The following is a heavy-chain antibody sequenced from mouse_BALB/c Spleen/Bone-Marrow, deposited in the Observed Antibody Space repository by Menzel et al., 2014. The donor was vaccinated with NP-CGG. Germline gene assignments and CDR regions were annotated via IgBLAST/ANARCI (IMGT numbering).Heavy chain of an antibody. Sequence: VKLVESGPELVRPGVSVKISCKGSGYTFTDYAMHWVKRSHAKSLEWIGVISTYSGNTNYNQKFKGKATMTVDKSSSTAYMELARLTSEDSAIYYCARAGYGSSYDWFAYWGQGTLVTVSA. D-gene: IGHD1-1*01. CDR1: GYTFTDYA. CDR2: ISTYSGNT. CDR3: ARAGYGSSYDWFAY. J-gene: IGHJ3*01. V-gene: IGHV1-67*01.